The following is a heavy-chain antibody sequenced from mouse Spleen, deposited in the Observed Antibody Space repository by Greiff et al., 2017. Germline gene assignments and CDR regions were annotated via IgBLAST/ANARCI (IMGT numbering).Heavy chain of an antibody. V-gene: IGHV1-54*01. CDR3: ARAYSFAY. Sequence: VQLQQSGAELVRPGTSVKVSCKASGYAFTNYLIEWVKQRPGQGLEWIGVINPGSGGTNYNEKFKGKATLTADKSSSTAYMQLSSLTSEDSAVYFCARAYSFAYWGQGTLVTVSA. CDR1: GYAFTNYL. D-gene: IGHD2-10*01. CDR2: INPGSGGT. J-gene: IGHJ3*01.